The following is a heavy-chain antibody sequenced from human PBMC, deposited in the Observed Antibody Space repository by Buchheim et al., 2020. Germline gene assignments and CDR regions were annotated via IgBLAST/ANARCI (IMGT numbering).Heavy chain of an antibody. CDR2: IHYSGTT. D-gene: IGHD5-12*01. CDR3: ARHKGSPYSGSLEY. V-gene: IGHV4-59*08. Sequence: QVQLQESGPGLVKPSETLALTCTVSGGSISSNYWSWIRQPPGKGLEWIGYIHYSGTTNYNPSLKSRVFISIDTSKIQFSLRLSSVTAADTAEYYCARHKGSPYSGSLEYWGQGTL. J-gene: IGHJ4*02. CDR1: GGSISSNY.